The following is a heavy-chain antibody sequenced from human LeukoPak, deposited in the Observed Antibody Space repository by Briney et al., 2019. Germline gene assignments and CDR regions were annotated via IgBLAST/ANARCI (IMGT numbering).Heavy chain of an antibody. V-gene: IGHV1-2*02. CDR2: INPNSGGT. Sequence: GASVKVSCKASGYTFTGYYMHWVRQAPGQGLEGMGWINPNSGGTKYAQKFQGRVTMTRDTSISTAYMEVSRLRSDDTAVYYCARALIYYYMDVWGKGTTVTIS. CDR1: GYTFTGYY. J-gene: IGHJ6*03. CDR3: ARALIYYYMDV.